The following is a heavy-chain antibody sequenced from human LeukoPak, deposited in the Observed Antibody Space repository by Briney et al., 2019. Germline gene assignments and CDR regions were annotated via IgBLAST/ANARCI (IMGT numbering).Heavy chain of an antibody. CDR1: VGSISGYY. D-gene: IGHD5-12*01. V-gene: IGHV4-59*01. CDR3: ARDQRCSRYDGGCDQWYFDL. CDR2: IYHNAFT. Sequence: SETLSLTCTVSVGSISGYYWSWLRQPPGKGLEWIGYIYHNAFTHYNPSLRSRVTISVDTSRNQFSLKLTSATAADTAIYYCARDQRCSRYDGGCDQWYFDLWGRGTLVTVSS. J-gene: IGHJ2*01.